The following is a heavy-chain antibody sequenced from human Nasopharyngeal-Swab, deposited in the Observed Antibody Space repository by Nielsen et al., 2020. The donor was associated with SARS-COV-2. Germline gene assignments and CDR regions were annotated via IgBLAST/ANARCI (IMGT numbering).Heavy chain of an antibody. CDR2: ISSSVTTI. CDR3: ARVMITFGGVIVILRNAFDI. V-gene: IGHV3-11*04. Sequence: GESLKIPCAASGFTFSDYYMSWIRQAPGKGLEWVSNISSSVTTIYYSDSVKGRFTISRDNAKNSLYLQMNSLRAEDTAVYYCARVMITFGGVIVILRNAFDIWGQGTMVTVSS. J-gene: IGHJ3*02. D-gene: IGHD3-16*02. CDR1: GFTFSDYY.